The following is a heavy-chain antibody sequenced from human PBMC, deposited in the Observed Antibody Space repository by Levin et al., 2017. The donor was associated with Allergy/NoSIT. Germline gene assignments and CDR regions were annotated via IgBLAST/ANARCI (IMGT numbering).Heavy chain of an antibody. J-gene: IGHJ4*02. CDR1: GGSISTSNLY. Sequence: SETLSLTCAVSGGSISTSNLYWAWIRQPPGGGLEWVGSVSYSGGAYYSPSLKSRVTISVDTSNNQFSLQLRAVTAADTAVYFGARPLRMGGNYVYWGPGTQVTVSS. D-gene: IGHD1-26*01. CDR2: VSYSGGA. V-gene: IGHV4-39*01. CDR3: ARPLRMGGNYVY.